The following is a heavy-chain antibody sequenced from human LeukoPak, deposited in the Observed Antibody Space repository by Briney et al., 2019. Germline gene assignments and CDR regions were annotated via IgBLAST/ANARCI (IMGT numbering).Heavy chain of an antibody. CDR2: FYHGGST. CDR3: ARGKQRYDY. V-gene: IGHV4-38-2*02. CDR1: GYSISTGYY. J-gene: IGHJ4*02. Sequence: PSETLSLTCTVSGYSISTGYYWDWIRQPPGKGLEWIGTFYHGGSTYYNPSLKSRVTISVDTSKNQFSLKLSSVTAADTAVYYCARGKQRYDYWGQGTLVTVSS. D-gene: IGHD6-25*01.